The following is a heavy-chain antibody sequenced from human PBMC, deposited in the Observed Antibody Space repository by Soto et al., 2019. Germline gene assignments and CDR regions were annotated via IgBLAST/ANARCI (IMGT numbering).Heavy chain of an antibody. J-gene: IGHJ6*02. V-gene: IGHV3-43*01. CDR2: ISWDGGST. D-gene: IGHD5-12*01. CDR1: GFTFDDYT. Sequence: GGSLRLSCAASGFTFDDYTMHWVRQAPGKGLEWVSLISWDGGSTYYADSVKGRFTISRDNSKNSLYLQMNSLRTEDTALYYCAKDMADIVATLGPYYYYGMDVWGQGTTVTVSS. CDR3: AKDMADIVATLGPYYYYGMDV.